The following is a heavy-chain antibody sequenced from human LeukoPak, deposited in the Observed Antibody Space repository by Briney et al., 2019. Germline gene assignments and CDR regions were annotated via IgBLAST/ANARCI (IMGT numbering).Heavy chain of an antibody. D-gene: IGHD5-18*01. J-gene: IGHJ4*02. CDR3: ARGIVDTAREYYFDY. CDR2: INPNSGGT. Sequence: ASVQVSCKASGYTFTGYYMHWVRQAPGQGLEWMGWINPNSGGTNYAQKFQGRVTMTRDTSISTAYMELSRLRSDDTAVYYCARGIVDTAREYYFDYWGQGTLVTVSS. CDR1: GYTFTGYY. V-gene: IGHV1-2*02.